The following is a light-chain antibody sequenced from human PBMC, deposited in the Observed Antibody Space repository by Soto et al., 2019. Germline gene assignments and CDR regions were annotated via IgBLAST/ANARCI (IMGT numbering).Light chain of an antibody. Sequence: QSALTQPPSASGSPGQSVTISCTGTKNDIGVYDFVSWYQHHPGKAPRLIIYEVVQRPSGVPDRFSGSKSGNTASLPVSGLQAADEGDYFCKSYAGSNTYVFGSGTKVTVL. J-gene: IGLJ1*01. V-gene: IGLV2-8*01. CDR3: KSYAGSNTYV. CDR1: KNDIGVYDF. CDR2: EVV.